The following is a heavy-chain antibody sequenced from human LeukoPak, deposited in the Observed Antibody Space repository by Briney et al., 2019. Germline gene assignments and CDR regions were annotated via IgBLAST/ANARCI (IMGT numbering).Heavy chain of an antibody. Sequence: PGGSLRLSCAGFGFTFRSYEMNWVRQAPGKGLEWISYISSTGSAIYYADSVKGRFTISRDNAKSSLYLQMNSLRAEDTAVYYCPRVFSYYTYSFDYWGQGTLVTVSS. D-gene: IGHD3-22*01. CDR2: ISSTGSAI. CDR1: GFTFRSYE. J-gene: IGHJ4*02. V-gene: IGHV3-48*03. CDR3: PRVFSYYTYSFDY.